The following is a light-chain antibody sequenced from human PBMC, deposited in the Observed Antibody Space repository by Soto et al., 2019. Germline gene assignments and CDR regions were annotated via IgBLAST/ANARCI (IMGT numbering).Light chain of an antibody. Sequence: DIQMTQSPSSLSASVGDRVTITCRASQGISNYLAWYQRKPGKVPKLLIYAASTLQPGVPSRFSGSGSGTDFTLTISSPQPEDVATYYCQQYNSALWTFGQGTKVDIK. CDR2: AAS. CDR3: QQYNSALWT. CDR1: QGISNY. V-gene: IGKV1-27*01. J-gene: IGKJ1*01.